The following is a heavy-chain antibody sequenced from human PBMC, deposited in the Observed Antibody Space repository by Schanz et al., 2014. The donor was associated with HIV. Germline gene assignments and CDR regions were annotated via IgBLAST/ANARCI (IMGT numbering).Heavy chain of an antibody. CDR2: ITNSGNRM. D-gene: IGHD5-18*01. V-gene: IGHV3-11*01. CDR3: AIRTPMVTFGAFDI. Sequence: QEQLVESGGGSVKPGGSLRLSCAASGFSLGDYYMSWIRQAPGKGLEWISYITNSGNRMNYADSVKGRFTTSRDNAKNSLYLQMNTLRADDTAVYFCAIRTPMVTFGAFDIWGRGTWVTVSS. CDR1: GFSLGDYY. J-gene: IGHJ3*02.